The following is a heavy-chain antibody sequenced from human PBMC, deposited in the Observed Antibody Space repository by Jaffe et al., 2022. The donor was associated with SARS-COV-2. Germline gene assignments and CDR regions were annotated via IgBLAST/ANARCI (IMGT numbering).Heavy chain of an antibody. D-gene: IGHD2-15*01. V-gene: IGHV4-59*08. CDR2: IYSSGTT. Sequence: QVQLQESGPGLVKPSETLSLTCSVSGGSVNGYYWSWIRQSPGKGLEYIGYIYSSGTTLYNPSLKSRVTISVDTSKNQFSLKVRSVTAADTAVYYCARHPPVPVVREGFDPWGQGTLVTVSS. J-gene: IGHJ5*02. CDR1: GGSVNGYY. CDR3: ARHPPVPVVREGFDP.